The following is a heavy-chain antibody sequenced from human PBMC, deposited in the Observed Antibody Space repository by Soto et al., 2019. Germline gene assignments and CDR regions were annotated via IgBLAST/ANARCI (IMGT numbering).Heavy chain of an antibody. V-gene: IGHV4-39*01. CDR2: IYYSGST. Sequence: SETLSLTCTVSGGSISSSSYYWGWIRQPPGKGLEWIGSIYYSGSTYYNPSLKSRVTISVDTSKNQFSLKLSSVTAADTAVYYCARHDAYGSGSEGGYYFDYWGQGTLVTVSS. J-gene: IGHJ4*02. CDR3: ARHDAYGSGSEGGYYFDY. D-gene: IGHD3-10*01. CDR1: GGSISSSSYY.